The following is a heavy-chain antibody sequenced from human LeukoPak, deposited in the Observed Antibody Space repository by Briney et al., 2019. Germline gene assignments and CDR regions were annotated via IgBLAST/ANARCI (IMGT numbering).Heavy chain of an antibody. V-gene: IGHV3-53*01. CDR1: GFTVSSNY. D-gene: IGHD3-16*02. CDR2: IYSGGST. CDR3: ARGVWGSYHYLDY. J-gene: IGHJ4*02. Sequence: GGSLRLSCAASGFTVSSNYMSWVRQAPGKGLEWVSVIYSGGSTYYADSVKGRFTISRDNSKNTLYLQMNSLRAEDTAVYYCARGVWGSYHYLDYWGQGTLVTVSS.